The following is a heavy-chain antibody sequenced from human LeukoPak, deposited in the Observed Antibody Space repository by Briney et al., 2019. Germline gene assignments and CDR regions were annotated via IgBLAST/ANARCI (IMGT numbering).Heavy chain of an antibody. CDR1: GYTFTSYY. Sequence: ASVKVSCKASGYTFTSYYMHWVRQAPGQGLEWMGIINPSGGSTSYAQKFQGRVTMTRDMSTSTVYMELGSLRSEDTAVYYCARMDDSSGYYGPFDYWGQGTLVTVSS. D-gene: IGHD3-22*01. CDR2: INPSGGST. V-gene: IGHV1-46*01. J-gene: IGHJ4*02. CDR3: ARMDDSSGYYGPFDY.